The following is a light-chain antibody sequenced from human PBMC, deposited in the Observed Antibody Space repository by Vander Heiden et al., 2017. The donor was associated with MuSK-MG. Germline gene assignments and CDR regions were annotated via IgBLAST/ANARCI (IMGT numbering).Light chain of an antibody. V-gene: IGLV2-11*02. Sequence: QSALTQPRAVSGSPGQSVTVSCTGTSSDVGGYDHVSWFQHAGKAPKLMIYDVNKRPSGVPARFSGSKSGNTASLTISGLQAEDEADYYCCSYSDTYTYVFGTETKVTV. CDR2: DVN. CDR1: SSDVGGYDH. J-gene: IGLJ1*01. CDR3: CSYSDTYTYV.